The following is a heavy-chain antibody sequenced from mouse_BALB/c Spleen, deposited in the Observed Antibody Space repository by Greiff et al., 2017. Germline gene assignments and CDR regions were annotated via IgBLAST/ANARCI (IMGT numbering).Heavy chain of an antibody. J-gene: IGHJ1*01. CDR1: GYTFTNYW. CDR3: ARKGGNYWYFDV. CDR2: IYPGGGYT. D-gene: IGHD2-1*01. Sequence: QVQLKESGAELVRPGTSVKISCKASGYTFTNYWLGWVKQRPGHGLEWIGDIYPGGGYTNYNEKFKGKATLTADTSSSTAYMQLSSLTSEDSAVYFCARKGGNYWYFDVWGAGTTVTVSS. V-gene: IGHV1-63*02.